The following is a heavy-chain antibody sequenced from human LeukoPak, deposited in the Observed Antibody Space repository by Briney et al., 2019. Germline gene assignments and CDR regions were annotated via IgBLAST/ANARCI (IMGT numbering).Heavy chain of an antibody. CDR1: GYTFTSYG. CDR3: AREPGIAAAGTLRFDP. J-gene: IGHJ5*02. CDR2: ISAYNSNT. D-gene: IGHD6-13*01. V-gene: IGHV1-18*01. Sequence: ASVKVSCKASGYTFTSYGISWVRQAPGQGLEWMGWISAYNSNTNYAQKLQGRVTMTTDTSTSTAYMELRSLRSDDTAVYYCAREPGIAAAGTLRFDPWGQGTLVTVSS.